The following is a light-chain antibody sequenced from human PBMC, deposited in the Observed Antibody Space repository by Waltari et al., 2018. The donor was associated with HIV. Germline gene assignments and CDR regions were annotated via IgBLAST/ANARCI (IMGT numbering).Light chain of an antibody. CDR3: QQYYSLPPT. CDR2: WSS. J-gene: IGKJ4*01. CDR1: GTVVHNPNRQND. Sequence: VRSESPDALAVCLGGRVNINGRASGTVVHNPNRQNDLAWDQQKPGKPPRVLIFWSSTRARVVPDRFSGRRSGTDFSLTISCLQADDVALYYCQQYYSLPPTLGGGTQVEI. V-gene: IGKV4-1*01.